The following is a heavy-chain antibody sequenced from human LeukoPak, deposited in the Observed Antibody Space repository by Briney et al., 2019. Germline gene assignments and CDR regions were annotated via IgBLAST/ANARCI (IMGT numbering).Heavy chain of an antibody. D-gene: IGHD5-24*01. CDR3: ARGRGAQIATIFDY. CDR1: GFTFSSYS. Sequence: PGGSLRLSCAASGFTFSSYSMNWVRQAPGKGLEWVSSISSSSSYIYYADSVKGRFTISRDNAKNSLYLQMNSLRAEDTAVYYCARGRGAQIATIFDYWGQGTLVTVSS. J-gene: IGHJ4*02. V-gene: IGHV3-21*01. CDR2: ISSSSSYI.